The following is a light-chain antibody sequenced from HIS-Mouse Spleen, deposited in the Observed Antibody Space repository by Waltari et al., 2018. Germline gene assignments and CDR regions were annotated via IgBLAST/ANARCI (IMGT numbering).Light chain of an antibody. J-gene: IGLJ3*02. Sequence: QSALTQPASVSGSPGQSLTISCTGTSSDVGSYNLASWYQQHPGKAPQPMIYEGSKRPSGVSNRFSGSKSGNTASLTISGLQAEDEADYYCCSYAGSSTWVFGGGTKLTVL. CDR3: CSYAGSSTWV. CDR2: EGS. CDR1: SSDVGSYNL. V-gene: IGLV2-23*01.